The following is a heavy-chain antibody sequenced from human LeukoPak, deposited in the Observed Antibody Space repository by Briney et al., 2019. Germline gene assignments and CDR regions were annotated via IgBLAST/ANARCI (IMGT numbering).Heavy chain of an antibody. J-gene: IGHJ4*02. CDR3: AREGRGGDWLLD. Sequence: PGGSLRLSCAASGFTFSRHWMTWVRQPPGKGLEWIGYIYYSGSTNYNPSLKSRVTISVDTSKNQFSLKLSSVTAADTAVYYCAREGRGGDWLLDWGQGTLVTVSS. V-gene: IGHV4-59*11. CDR1: GFTFSRHW. CDR2: IYYSGST. D-gene: IGHD3-9*01.